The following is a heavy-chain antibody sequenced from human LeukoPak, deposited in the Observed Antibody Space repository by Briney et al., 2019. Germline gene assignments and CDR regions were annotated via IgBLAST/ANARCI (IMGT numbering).Heavy chain of an antibody. CDR3: ARDGGRRLRGSGYYYGMDV. Sequence: GGSLRLSCTASGFTFSTYNMNWVRQPPGKGLEWVSSIGSSSSYIYYADSVEGRFTISRDNAKNSLFLQVNSLRAEDTAVYYCARDGGRRLRGSGYYYGMDVWGQGTTVTVSS. D-gene: IGHD3-16*01. CDR2: IGSSSSYI. V-gene: IGHV3-21*01. CDR1: GFTFSTYN. J-gene: IGHJ6*02.